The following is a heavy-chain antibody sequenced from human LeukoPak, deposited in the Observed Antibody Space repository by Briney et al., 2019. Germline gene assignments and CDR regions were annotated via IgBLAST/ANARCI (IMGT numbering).Heavy chain of an antibody. D-gene: IGHD5-24*01. CDR1: GGSISSYY. Sequence: SETLSLTCTVSGGSISSYYWSWIRQPPGKGLEWIGYIYTSGSTNYNPSLKSRVTISVDTSKNQFSLKLSSVTAADTAVYYCARQGDGYNLDYWGQGTLVTVPS. J-gene: IGHJ4*02. V-gene: IGHV4-4*09. CDR2: IYTSGST. CDR3: ARQGDGYNLDY.